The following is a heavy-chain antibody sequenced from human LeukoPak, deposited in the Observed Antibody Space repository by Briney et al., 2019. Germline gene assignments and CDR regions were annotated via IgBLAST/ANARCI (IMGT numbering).Heavy chain of an antibody. CDR3: VKDIQLST. V-gene: IGHV3-23*01. Sequence: GGALRLSCAACGFNLITAAMTWVRQAPGKGLEWVSLIGSSGGSTYYADSVKGRFTISRDNFNHTMSLQMNSLRVEDTAIYYCVKDIQLSTWGLGTMVTVSS. D-gene: IGHD5-24*01. CDR1: GFNLITAA. CDR2: IGSSGGST. J-gene: IGHJ3*01.